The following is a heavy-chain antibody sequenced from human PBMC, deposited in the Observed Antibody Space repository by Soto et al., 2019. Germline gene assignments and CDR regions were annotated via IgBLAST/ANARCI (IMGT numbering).Heavy chain of an antibody. CDR1: GFTFSSYD. D-gene: IGHD3-22*01. J-gene: IGHJ3*02. V-gene: IGHV3-13*01. CDR2: IGTAGDT. CDR3: ARYLYYGKLHTSYAFDI. Sequence: EVQLVESGGGLVQPGGSLRLSCAASGFTFSSYDMHWVRQATGKGLEWVSAIGTAGDTYYPGSVKGRFTISRENAKNSLYLQMNSLRAGDPAVYYCARYLYYGKLHTSYAFDIWGQGTMVTVSS.